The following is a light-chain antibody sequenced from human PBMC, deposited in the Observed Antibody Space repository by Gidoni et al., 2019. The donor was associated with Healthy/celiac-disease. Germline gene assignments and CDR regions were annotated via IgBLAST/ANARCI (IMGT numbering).Light chain of an antibody. CDR2: GAS. V-gene: IGKV3-20*01. Sequence: EIVLPQSPGTLSLSPGERATLSCRASQSVSSSYLAWYQQKPGQAPRLLIYGASSRATGIPDRFSGSGSGTDFTLTISRLEPEDFAVYYCQQYGSSPPWTFGQXTKVEIK. CDR3: QQYGSSPPWT. J-gene: IGKJ1*01. CDR1: QSVSSSY.